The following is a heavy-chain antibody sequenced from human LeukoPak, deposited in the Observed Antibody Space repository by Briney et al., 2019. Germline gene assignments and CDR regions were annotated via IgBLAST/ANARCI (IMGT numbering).Heavy chain of an antibody. Sequence: SGGSLRLSCAASGFTLNNYAMSWVRQAPGKGLEWVSIINNSGGSTYYADSVKGRFTISRDLSKNTLYLQMNSLRAEDTALYYCARKYSGTNPFDYWGQGTLVTVSS. CDR1: GFTLNNYA. CDR2: INNSGGST. D-gene: IGHD1-26*01. J-gene: IGHJ4*02. V-gene: IGHV3-23*01. CDR3: ARKYSGTNPFDY.